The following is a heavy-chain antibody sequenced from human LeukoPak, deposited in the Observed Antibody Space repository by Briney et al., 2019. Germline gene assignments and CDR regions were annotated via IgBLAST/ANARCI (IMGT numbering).Heavy chain of an antibody. Sequence: ASVKVSCKASGYTFTGYYMHWVRQAPGQGLEXXXXXNPNSGGTNYAQKFQGWVTMTRDTSISTAYMELSRLRSDDTAVYYCARGGYYGSHIDNWFDPWGQGTLVTVSS. CDR2: XNPNSGGT. CDR1: GYTFTGYY. V-gene: IGHV1-2*04. CDR3: ARGGYYGSHIDNWFDP. D-gene: IGHD3-10*01. J-gene: IGHJ5*02.